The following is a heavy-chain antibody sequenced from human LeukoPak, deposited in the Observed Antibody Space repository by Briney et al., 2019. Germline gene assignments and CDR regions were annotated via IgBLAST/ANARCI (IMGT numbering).Heavy chain of an antibody. V-gene: IGHV1-69*05. CDR2: IIPIFGTA. CDR1: GYTLTELS. D-gene: IGHD3-22*01. Sequence: SVKVSCKVSGYTLTELSMHWVRQAPGKGLEWMGRIIPIFGTANYAQKFQGRVTITTDESTSTAYMELSSLRSEDTAVYYCARDPVGYYYDSSGYYYVDWGQGTLVTVSS. CDR3: ARDPVGYYYDSSGYYYVD. J-gene: IGHJ4*02.